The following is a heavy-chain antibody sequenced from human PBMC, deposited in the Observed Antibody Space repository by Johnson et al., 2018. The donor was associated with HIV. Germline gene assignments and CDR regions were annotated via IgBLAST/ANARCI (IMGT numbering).Heavy chain of an antibody. CDR1: GFSFSNY. V-gene: IGHV3-9*01. CDR3: ASLYSGYDNDAFDI. D-gene: IGHD5-12*01. CDR2: ISWNSGSI. Sequence: VQLVESGGGLVQPGGSLRLSCVVSGFSFSNYWLEWVSGISWNSGSIGYADSVKGRCTISRDNAKNSLYLQMNSLRAEDTAVYYCASLYSGYDNDAFDIWGQGTMVTVSS. J-gene: IGHJ3*02.